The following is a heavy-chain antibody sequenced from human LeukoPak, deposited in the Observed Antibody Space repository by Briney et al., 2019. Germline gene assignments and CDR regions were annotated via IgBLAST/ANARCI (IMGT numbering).Heavy chain of an antibody. CDR3: ARRHYYDSSGYHY. Sequence: SETLSLTCTVSGGSISSSSYYWGWIRQPPGKGLEWIGSIHYSGSTYYNPSLKSRVTISVDTSKNQFSLKLSSVTAADTAVYYCARRHYYDSSGYHYWGQGTLVTVSS. D-gene: IGHD3-22*01. V-gene: IGHV4-39*01. J-gene: IGHJ4*02. CDR2: IHYSGST. CDR1: GGSISSSSYY.